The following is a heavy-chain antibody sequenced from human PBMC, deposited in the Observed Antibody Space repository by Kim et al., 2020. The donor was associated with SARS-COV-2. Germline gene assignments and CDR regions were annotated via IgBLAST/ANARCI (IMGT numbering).Heavy chain of an antibody. Sequence: ASVKVSCKASGYTFTGYYMHWVRQAPGQGLEWMGWINPNSGGTNYAQKFQGRVTMTRDTSISTAYMELSRLRSDDTAVYYCARVGAYLAGVDTAMDLDYWGQGTLVTVSS. CDR1: GYTFTGYY. J-gene: IGHJ4*02. CDR3: ARVGAYLAGVDTAMDLDY. V-gene: IGHV1-2*02. D-gene: IGHD5-18*01. CDR2: INPNSGGT.